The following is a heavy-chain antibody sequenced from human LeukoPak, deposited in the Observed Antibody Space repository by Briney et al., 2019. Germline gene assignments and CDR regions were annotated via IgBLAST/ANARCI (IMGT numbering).Heavy chain of an antibody. Sequence: GGSLRLSCAASGFTFSDYYMSWIRQAPGKGLEWVSYISNRGNTIYYADPVKGRFTISRDNAKNSLYLQMNSLRAEDTAVYYCARDWVVVPAAHPFDYWGQGTLVTVSS. D-gene: IGHD2-2*01. CDR3: ARDWVVVPAAHPFDY. CDR1: GFTFSDYY. V-gene: IGHV3-11*04. J-gene: IGHJ4*02. CDR2: ISNRGNTI.